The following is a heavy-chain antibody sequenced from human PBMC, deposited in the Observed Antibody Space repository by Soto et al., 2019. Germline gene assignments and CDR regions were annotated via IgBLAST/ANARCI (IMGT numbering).Heavy chain of an antibody. J-gene: IGHJ5*02. CDR2: ISYDGSNK. CDR3: ARESLYGDGMVRFAP. D-gene: IGHD4-17*01. Sequence: QVQLVESGGGVVQPGRSLRLSCAASGFTFSSYAMHWVRQAPGKGLEWVVVISYDGSNKYYADSVNGRFTIARDNSKNTLYLQMDSLRAEDTAVYYCARESLYGDGMVRFAPWGQGTLVTVSS. V-gene: IGHV3-30-3*01. CDR1: GFTFSSYA.